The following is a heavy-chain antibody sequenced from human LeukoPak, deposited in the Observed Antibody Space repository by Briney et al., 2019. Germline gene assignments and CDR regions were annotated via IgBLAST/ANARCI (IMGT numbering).Heavy chain of an antibody. CDR3: ARDRRGTPFDL. CDR1: GYTFTSYY. CDR2: INPSGGST. J-gene: IGHJ2*01. V-gene: IGHV1-46*01. D-gene: IGHD1-1*01. Sequence: ASVKVSCKASGYTFTSYYMHWVRQAPGQGLEWMGIINPSGGSTSYAQKFQGRVTMTRDTSTSTVYMELSSLGSEDTAVYYCARDRRGTPFDLWGRGTLVTVSS.